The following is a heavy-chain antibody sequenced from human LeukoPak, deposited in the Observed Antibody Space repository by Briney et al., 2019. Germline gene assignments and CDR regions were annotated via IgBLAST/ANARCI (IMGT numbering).Heavy chain of an antibody. CDR2: IIPIFGTA. CDR3: ARVDSSGYPTFDY. CDR1: GGTFSSYA. J-gene: IGHJ4*02. D-gene: IGHD3-22*01. V-gene: IGHV1-69*05. Sequence: GASVTVSCKASGGTFSSYAISWVRQAPGPGLEWMGGIIPIFGTANYAQKFQGRVTITTDESTNTAYMELSSLRSEDTAVYYCARVDSSGYPTFDYWGQGTLVTVSS.